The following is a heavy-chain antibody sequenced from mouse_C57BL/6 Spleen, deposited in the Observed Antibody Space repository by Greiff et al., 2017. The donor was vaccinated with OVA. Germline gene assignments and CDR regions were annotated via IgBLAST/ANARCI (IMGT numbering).Heavy chain of an antibody. CDR3: TPYYGSSVDY. CDR1: GFNIKDDY. D-gene: IGHD1-1*01. Sequence: EVQLVESGAELVRPGASVKLSCTASGFNIKDDYMHWVKQRPEQGLEWIGWIDPENGDTEYASKFQGKATITADTSSNTAYLQLSSLTSEDTAVYYCTPYYGSSVDYWGQGTTLTVSS. V-gene: IGHV14-4*01. CDR2: IDPENGDT. J-gene: IGHJ2*01.